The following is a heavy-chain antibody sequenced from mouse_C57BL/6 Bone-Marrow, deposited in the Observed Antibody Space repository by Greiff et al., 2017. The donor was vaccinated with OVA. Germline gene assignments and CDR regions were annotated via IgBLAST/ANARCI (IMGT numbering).Heavy chain of an antibody. CDR3: ARGVGQAY. V-gene: IGHV5-4*03. J-gene: IGHJ3*01. CDR2: ISDGGSYT. D-gene: IGHD3-3*01. Sequence: EVKLQESGGGLVKPGGSLKLSCAASGFTFSSYAMSWVRQTPEKRLEWVATISDGGSYTYYPDNVKGRFTISRDNAKNNLYLQMSHLKSEDTAMYYCARGVGQAYWGQGTLVTVSA. CDR1: GFTFSSYA.